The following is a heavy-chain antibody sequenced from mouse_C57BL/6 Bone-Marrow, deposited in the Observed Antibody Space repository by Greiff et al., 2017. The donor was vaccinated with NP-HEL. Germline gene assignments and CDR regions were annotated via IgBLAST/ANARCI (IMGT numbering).Heavy chain of an antibody. D-gene: IGHD1-1*01. CDR2: IYPRDGST. CDR1: GYTFTSYD. CDR3: ASPLYYGSSYAWFAY. V-gene: IGHV1-85*01. Sequence: QVQLKESGPELVKPGASVKLSCKASGYTFTSYDINWVKPRPGQGLEWIGWIYPRDGSTKYNEKFKGKATLTVDTSSSTAYMGLHSLTSEDSAVYFCASPLYYGSSYAWFAYWGQGTLVTVSA. J-gene: IGHJ3*01.